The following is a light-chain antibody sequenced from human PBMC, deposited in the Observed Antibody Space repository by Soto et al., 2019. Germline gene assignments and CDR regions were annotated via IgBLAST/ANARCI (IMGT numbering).Light chain of an antibody. CDR1: SSDVGGYNY. CDR2: EVS. CDR3: RSYADNNNDV. J-gene: IGLJ1*01. V-gene: IGLV2-8*01. Sequence: QSALTQPPSASGSPVQSVTISCTGTSSDVGGYNYVSWYQQHPGKAHKLMIYEVSKRPLGVPDRFSGSKSGNTAYLTVSGLEAEDEADYDCRSYADNNNDVFGTGTKLTVL.